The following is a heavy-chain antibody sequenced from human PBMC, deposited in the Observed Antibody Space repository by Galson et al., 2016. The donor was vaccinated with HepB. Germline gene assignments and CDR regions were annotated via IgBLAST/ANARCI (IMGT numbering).Heavy chain of an antibody. D-gene: IGHD6-19*01. V-gene: IGHV3-23*01. Sequence: SLRLSCAASGFAFRSFAMTWVRQAPGKGLDWVSAIAGGGTTFYADSVKGRLTVSRDNSKDNLYLQMDSLRAEDTAVYFCAKFSNGCVEDAWGQGTLVIVSS. CDR2: IAGGGTT. CDR3: AKFSNGCVEDA. J-gene: IGHJ5*02. CDR1: GFAFRSFA.